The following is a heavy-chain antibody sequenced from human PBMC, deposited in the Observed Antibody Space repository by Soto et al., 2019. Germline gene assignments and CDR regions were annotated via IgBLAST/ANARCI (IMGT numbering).Heavy chain of an antibody. D-gene: IGHD1-1*01. CDR3: ARALLEGWNHRHYYYGMDV. CDR2: IIPIFGTA. Sequence: AASVKVSCKASGGTFSSYAISWVRQAPGQGLEWMGGIIPIFGTANYAQKFQGRVTITADESTSTAYMELSSLRSEDTAVYYCARALLEGWNHRHYYYGMDVWGHGTTVTVSS. V-gene: IGHV1-69*13. J-gene: IGHJ6*02. CDR1: GGTFSSYA.